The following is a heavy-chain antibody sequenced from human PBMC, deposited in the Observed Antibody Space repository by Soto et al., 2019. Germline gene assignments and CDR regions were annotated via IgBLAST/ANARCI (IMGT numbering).Heavy chain of an antibody. J-gene: IGHJ3*02. CDR2: IWYNGSNK. D-gene: IGHD1-26*01. CDR1: GFTFSSYG. Sequence: QVQLVESGGGVVQSGRSLRLSCAASGFTFSSYGMHWVRQAPGKGLEWVAVIWYNGSNKYYADSVKGRFTISRDNSKNTLYLQMNSLRAEDTAVYYCARDHIVGVFQMYGDAFDIWGQGAMVTVSS. V-gene: IGHV3-33*01. CDR3: ARDHIVGVFQMYGDAFDI.